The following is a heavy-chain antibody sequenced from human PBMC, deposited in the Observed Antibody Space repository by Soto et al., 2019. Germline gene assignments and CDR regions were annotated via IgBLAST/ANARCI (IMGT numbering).Heavy chain of an antibody. J-gene: IGHJ4*02. Sequence: QVQLVQSGAEVKKPGASVRVSCKASGYTLTDFFMHWVRQAPGQGLGWMGWISPTNGGTNYAQKFQGRVTMTRDTSISAAYMELSSLRSDDTAVYYCARGSPSLPSDYCGQGTLVTVSS. V-gene: IGHV1-2*02. CDR3: ARGSPSLPSDY. CDR2: ISPTNGGT. D-gene: IGHD2-15*01. CDR1: GYTLTDFF.